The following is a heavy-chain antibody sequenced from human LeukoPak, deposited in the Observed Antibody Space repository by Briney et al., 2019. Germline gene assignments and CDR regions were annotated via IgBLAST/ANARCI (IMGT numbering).Heavy chain of an antibody. Sequence: GGSLRLSCAASGFSFSSYGMHWVRQAPGKGLKWVAFIRFDASNYYYTDSVKGRFTISRDNSKNTLYLQMNSLINEDTAVYFCAKPISAAGVYYFDYWGQGTLVTVSS. V-gene: IGHV3-30*02. J-gene: IGHJ4*02. CDR2: IRFDASNY. CDR1: GFSFSSYG. D-gene: IGHD1-26*01. CDR3: AKPISAAGVYYFDY.